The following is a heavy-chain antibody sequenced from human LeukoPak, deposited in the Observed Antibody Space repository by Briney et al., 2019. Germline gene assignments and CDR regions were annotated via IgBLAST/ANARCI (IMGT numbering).Heavy chain of an antibody. V-gene: IGHV3-53*01. CDR3: ALDCCTGSRFDY. CDR1: EFTVSSNY. Sequence: GESLRLSCAVSEFTVSSNYMGWVRQAPGKGLEWVSAIYNDGNTYYADSVKGRFIISRDTSKNTLSLQMNSLTVEDTAVYFCALDCCTGSRFDYWGQGTLVTVSS. J-gene: IGHJ4*02. CDR2: IYNDGNT. D-gene: IGHD2-8*02.